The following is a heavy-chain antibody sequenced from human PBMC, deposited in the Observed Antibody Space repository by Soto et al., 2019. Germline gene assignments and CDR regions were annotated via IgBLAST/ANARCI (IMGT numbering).Heavy chain of an antibody. V-gene: IGHV1-24*01. D-gene: IGHD4-17*01. CDR2: FDPDEAET. J-gene: IGHJ5*02. CDR3: TTYHGDYNFDH. Sequence: EASVKVSCKFSGYTLNEVAMHWVRQAPGKGLEWLGGFDPDEAETIYAQHFQGRVTMTEDTSTDTVYMELSSLRSEDTALYFCTTYHGDYNFDHWGQGTLVTVSS. CDR1: GYTLNEVA.